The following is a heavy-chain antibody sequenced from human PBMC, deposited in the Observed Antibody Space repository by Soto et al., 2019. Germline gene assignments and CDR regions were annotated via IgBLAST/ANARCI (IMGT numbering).Heavy chain of an antibody. CDR2: IYPSGDT. J-gene: IGHJ5*02. D-gene: IGHD3-16*01. V-gene: IGHV4-4*02. CDR3: SRGRDPHKGGRT. Sequence: SETLSLTCAVSGGSMSSSTWWSWVRQSPGKGLEWIGDIYPSGDTNYNPSLSSRVTISLDTSKTQFSLRLTSVTAADTAVYFCSRGRDPHKGGRTWGQGTLVTVSS. CDR1: GGSMSSSTW.